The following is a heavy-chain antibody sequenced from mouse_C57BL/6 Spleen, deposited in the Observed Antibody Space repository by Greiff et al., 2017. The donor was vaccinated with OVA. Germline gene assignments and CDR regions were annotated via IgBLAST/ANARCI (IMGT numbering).Heavy chain of an antibody. CDR1: GYAFTNYL. D-gene: IGHD1-1*01. CDR2: INPGSGGT. V-gene: IGHV1-54*01. CDR3: ARSDYYGG. J-gene: IGHJ3*01. Sequence: VQLQESGAELVRPGTSVKVSCKASGYAFTNYLIEWVKQRPGQGLEWIGVINPGSGGTNYNEKFKGKATLTADKSSSTAYMQLSSLTSEDSAVYFCARSDYYGGWGQGTLVTVSA.